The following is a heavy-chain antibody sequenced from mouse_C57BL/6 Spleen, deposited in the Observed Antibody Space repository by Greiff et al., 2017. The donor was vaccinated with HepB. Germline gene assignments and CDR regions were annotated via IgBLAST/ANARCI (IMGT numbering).Heavy chain of an antibody. CDR2: IDPENGDT. D-gene: IGHD1-1*01. CDR3: TTGITTVAFDY. V-gene: IGHV14-4*01. Sequence: EVKLMESGAELVRPGASVKLSCTASGFNIKDDYMHWVKQRPEQGLEWIGWIDPENGDTEYASKFQGKATITADTSSNTAYLQLSSLTSAYTAVYYCTTGITTVAFDYWGQGTTLTVSS. CDR1: GFNIKDDY. J-gene: IGHJ2*01.